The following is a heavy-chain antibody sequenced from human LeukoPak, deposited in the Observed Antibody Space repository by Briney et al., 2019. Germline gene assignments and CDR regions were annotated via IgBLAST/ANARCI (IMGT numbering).Heavy chain of an antibody. CDR3: ARARYSGSYRPLDY. J-gene: IGHJ4*02. V-gene: IGHV1-8*03. D-gene: IGHD1-26*01. CDR2: MNTNRGNT. CDR1: GYTFTNYH. Sequence: ASVTVSCKASGYTFTNYHINWVRQATGQGLEWMGWMNTNRGNTGYPQNIQGRVTITRNTSISTAYMELSSLRSDDTAVYYCARARYSGSYRPLDYWGQGTLVTVSS.